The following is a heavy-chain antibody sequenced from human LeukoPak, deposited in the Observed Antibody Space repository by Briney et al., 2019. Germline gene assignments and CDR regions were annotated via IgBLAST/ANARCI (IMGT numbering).Heavy chain of an antibody. J-gene: IGHJ5*02. CDR1: GGSISSSSYY. D-gene: IGHD3-3*01. CDR2: IYYSGST. CDR3: AXXXXXXXFXSGYXXXXXXP. V-gene: IGHV4-39*07. Sequence: SETLSLTCTVSGGSISSSSYYWGWIRQPPGKGLEWIGSIYYSGSTYYNPSLKSRVTISVDTSKNQFSLKLRSLTAADTAVYYXAXXXXXXXFXSGYXXXXXXPWGQGTLVTVSS.